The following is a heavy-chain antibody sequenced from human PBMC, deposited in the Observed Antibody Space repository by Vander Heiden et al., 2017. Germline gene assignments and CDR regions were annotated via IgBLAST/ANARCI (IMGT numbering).Heavy chain of an antibody. CDR2: ISYGGNT. D-gene: IGHD3-16*02. V-gene: IGHV4-39*01. Sequence: QLQLQESGPGLVKPSETLSLTCTVSDGPISGPRSYWGWIRQPPGKGVGWIGGISYGGNTYYNPTLKSRVTISMDTSKSQFSLDLSSVTAADTAVYYFARGPYRPEFDYWGQGTLVTVPS. CDR1: DGPISGPRSY. CDR3: ARGPYRPEFDY. J-gene: IGHJ4*02.